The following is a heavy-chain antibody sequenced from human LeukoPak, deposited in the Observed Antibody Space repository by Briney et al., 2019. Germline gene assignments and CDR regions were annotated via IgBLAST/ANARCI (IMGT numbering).Heavy chain of an antibody. D-gene: IGHD3-16*01. V-gene: IGHV3-30*02. CDR2: IRHDGTNT. CDR1: GFPFSNYG. Sequence: GGSLRLSCATSGFPFSNYGMHWVRQAPGKGLEWVSFIRHDGTNTYYADSVKGRFTVSRDNSKDTLSLQMSSLRTEATAVYSCAKAECSSAHCFQSWGYYVDVWGKGTTVIVS. CDR3: AKAECSSAHCFQSWGYYVDV. J-gene: IGHJ6*03.